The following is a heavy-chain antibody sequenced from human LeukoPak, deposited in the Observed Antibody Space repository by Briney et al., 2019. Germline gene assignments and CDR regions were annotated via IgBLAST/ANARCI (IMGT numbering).Heavy chain of an antibody. J-gene: IGHJ4*02. CDR3: ARRKGCRGNYYGSGSYYKCYYFDY. D-gene: IGHD3-10*01. Sequence: SETLSLTCAVYGGSFSGYYWSWIRQPPGKGLEWIGEINHSGSTNYNPSLKSRVTISVDTSKNHFSLKLSSVTAADTAVYYCARRKGCRGNYYGSGSYYKCYYFDYWGQGTLVTVSS. CDR2: INHSGST. V-gene: IGHV4-34*01. CDR1: GGSFSGYY.